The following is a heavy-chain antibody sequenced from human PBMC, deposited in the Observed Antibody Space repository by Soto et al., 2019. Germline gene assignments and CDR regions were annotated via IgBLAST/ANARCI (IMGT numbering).Heavy chain of an antibody. CDR1: GYKFGSAW. J-gene: IGHJ4*02. CDR2: IKPGTSDI. V-gene: IGHV5-51*01. CDR3: ARQLSHICDS. D-gene: IGHD3-3*02. Sequence: GESLKISCKGVGYKFGSAWIGWVRQMPGKGLEWMGIIKPGTSDIRYSPSCRGHVTISADEAVSTAYLQWSSLKASDTAMYYCARQLSHICDSWGQGTLITVSS.